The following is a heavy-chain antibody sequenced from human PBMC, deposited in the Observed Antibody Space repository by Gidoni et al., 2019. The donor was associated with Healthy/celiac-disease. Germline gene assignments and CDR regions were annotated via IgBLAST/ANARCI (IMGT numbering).Heavy chain of an antibody. CDR1: GFTFSSYA. Sequence: QVKLVESGGRLVKPGRSLSLSCSASGFTFSSYAMHWVRQAPGKGLEWVAVISYDGSNKYYADSVKGRFTISRDNSKNTLYLQMNSLRAEDTAVYYCASEQWLVYYFDYWGQGTLVTVSS. V-gene: IGHV3-30*04. J-gene: IGHJ4*02. D-gene: IGHD6-19*01. CDR2: ISYDGSNK. CDR3: ASEQWLVYYFDY.